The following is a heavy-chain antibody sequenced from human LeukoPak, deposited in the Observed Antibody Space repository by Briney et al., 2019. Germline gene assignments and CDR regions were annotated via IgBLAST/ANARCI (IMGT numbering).Heavy chain of an antibody. CDR3: VKEGIWFGQFAFDS. CDR2: ISASGGST. Sequence: PGGTLRLSCPASGFTFSTYVMTWVRQAPGKGLGWVSDISASGGSTYYADSVKGRFTISRDNSKNTLYLQMNSLRVEDTAVYYCVKEGIWFGQFAFDSWGQGALVTVSS. V-gene: IGHV3-23*01. J-gene: IGHJ4*02. D-gene: IGHD3-10*01. CDR1: GFTFSTYV.